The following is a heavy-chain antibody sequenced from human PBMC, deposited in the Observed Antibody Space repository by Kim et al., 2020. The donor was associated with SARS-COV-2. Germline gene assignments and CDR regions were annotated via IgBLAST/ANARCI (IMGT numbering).Heavy chain of an antibody. D-gene: IGHD6-13*01. J-gene: IGHJ3*02. CDR1: GGTFSSYA. V-gene: IGHV1-69*13. Sequence: SVKVSCKASGGTFSSYAISWVRQAPGQGLEWMGGIIPIFGTANYAQKFQGRVTITADESTSTAYMELSSLRSEDTAVYYCARVRDPRDTRIAAAGPGAFDIWGQGTMVTVSS. CDR3: ARVRDPRDTRIAAAGPGAFDI. CDR2: IIPIFGTA.